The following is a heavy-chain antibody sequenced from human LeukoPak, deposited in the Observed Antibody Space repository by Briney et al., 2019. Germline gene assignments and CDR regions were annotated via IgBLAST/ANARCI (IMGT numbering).Heavy chain of an antibody. CDR1: GFTFNNYA. CDR2: ISGSGGST. CDR3: AKDGGYYDSSGYYYFDY. J-gene: IGHJ4*02. D-gene: IGHD3-22*01. V-gene: IGHV3-23*01. Sequence: GGSLRLSCAASGFTFNNYAMSWVRQAPGKGLEWVSVISGSGGSTYYADSVKGRFTISRDNSKNTLHLQMNGLRAEDTAVYYCAKDGGYYDSSGYYYFDYWGQGTLVTVSS.